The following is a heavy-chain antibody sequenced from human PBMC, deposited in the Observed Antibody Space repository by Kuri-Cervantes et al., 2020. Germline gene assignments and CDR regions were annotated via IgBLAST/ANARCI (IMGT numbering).Heavy chain of an antibody. D-gene: IGHD3-16*01. CDR3: ATILTGEGMDV. V-gene: IGHV3-33*01. CDR1: GFTFSSYG. Sequence: GESLKISCAASGFTFSSYGMHWVRQAPGKELEWVAVIWYDGSGKHHAESVKGRFTISRDNSKNTLYLQMNSLRAEDTAVYYCATILTGEGMDVWGQGTTVTVSS. J-gene: IGHJ6*02. CDR2: IWYDGSGK.